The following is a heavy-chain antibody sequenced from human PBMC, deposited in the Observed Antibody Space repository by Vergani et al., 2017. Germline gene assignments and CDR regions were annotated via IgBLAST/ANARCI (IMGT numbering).Heavy chain of an antibody. CDR1: GFTFSSYA. J-gene: IGHJ6*02. V-gene: IGHV3-23*01. Sequence: EVKLLESGGGLVQPGGSQRLSCAASGFTFSSYAMRWVRQATGKGLEWVSAISGSGGSTYYADSVKGRFTISRDKSKNTLYLKMNSRRAEDTAVYDCAKDKRDPHCSITSCSMGFYYYYYGMDVWGQGTTVTVSS. CDR2: ISGSGGST. D-gene: IGHD2-2*01. CDR3: AKDKRDPHCSITSCSMGFYYYYYGMDV.